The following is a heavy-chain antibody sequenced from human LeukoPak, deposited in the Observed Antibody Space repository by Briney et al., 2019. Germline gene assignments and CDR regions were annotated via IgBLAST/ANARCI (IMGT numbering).Heavy chain of an antibody. CDR3: ARNYGGNSGGPGY. V-gene: IGHV4-34*01. J-gene: IGHJ4*02. D-gene: IGHD4-23*01. CDR2: INHSGST. Sequence: PSETLSLTCAVYDGSFSGYYWSWIRQPPGKGLEWIGEINHSGSTNYNPSLKSRVTISVDTSKNQFSLKLSSVTAADTAVYYCARNYGGNSGGPGYWGQGILVTVSS. CDR1: DGSFSGYY.